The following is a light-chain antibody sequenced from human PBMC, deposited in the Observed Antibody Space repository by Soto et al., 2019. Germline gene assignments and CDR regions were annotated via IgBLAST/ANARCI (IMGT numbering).Light chain of an antibody. CDR2: DAS. CDR3: QQYNSYSWT. Sequence: DIQMTQSPSTLSASVGDRVTITCRASQSISSWLAWYQQKPGKAPKLLIYDASSLESGVPSRFSGSGSGTVFTLTISSLQPDDFATYYCQQYNSYSWTFGQGTKVKIK. CDR1: QSISSW. V-gene: IGKV1-5*01. J-gene: IGKJ1*01.